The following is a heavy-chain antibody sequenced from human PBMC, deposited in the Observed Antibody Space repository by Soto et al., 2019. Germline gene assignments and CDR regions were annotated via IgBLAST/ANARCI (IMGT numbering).Heavy chain of an antibody. Sequence: SQTLSLTCAISGDSVSSNTAAWNWIRSSPSRGLEWLGRTYYRSNWRHDYAVSVRSRITVNPDTSKNHFSLQLNSVTPDDTAVYYCERGVAGSGFDPWGQGTLVTVSS. V-gene: IGHV6-1*01. CDR3: ERGVAGSGFDP. D-gene: IGHD6-19*01. CDR2: TYYRSNWRH. CDR1: GDSVSSNTAA. J-gene: IGHJ5*02.